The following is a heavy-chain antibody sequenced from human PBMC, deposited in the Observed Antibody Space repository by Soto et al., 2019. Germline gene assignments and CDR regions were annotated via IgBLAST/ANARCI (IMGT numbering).Heavy chain of an antibody. Sequence: EVQLVESGGGLVQPGGSLRLSCAASGFTFSSYWMHWVRQAPGKGLVWVSRINSDGSSTSYADSVKGRFTISRDNAKNTLYLQMNSLRAEDTAVYYCAPDTYDIPGCMDVWGQGTTVTVSS. CDR2: INSDGSST. CDR3: APDTYDIPGCMDV. D-gene: IGHD3-9*01. J-gene: IGHJ6*02. CDR1: GFTFSSYW. V-gene: IGHV3-74*01.